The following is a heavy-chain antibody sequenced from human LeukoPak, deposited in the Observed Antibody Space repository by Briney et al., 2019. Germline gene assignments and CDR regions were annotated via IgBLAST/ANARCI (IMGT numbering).Heavy chain of an antibody. Sequence: GGSLRLSCAASGFTFSSYWMSWVRQAPGKGLEWVANIKQDGSEKYYVDSVKGRFTISRVNAKSSLYLQMNSLRAEDTAVYHCARDYYDSSGPFDYWGQGTLVTVSS. V-gene: IGHV3-7*01. J-gene: IGHJ4*02. CDR1: GFTFSSYW. D-gene: IGHD3-22*01. CDR3: ARDYYDSSGPFDY. CDR2: IKQDGSEK.